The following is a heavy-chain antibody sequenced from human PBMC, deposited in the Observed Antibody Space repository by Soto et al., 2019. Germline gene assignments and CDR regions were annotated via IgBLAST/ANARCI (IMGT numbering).Heavy chain of an antibody. CDR2: ISSSSYI. Sequence: SCAASGFTFSSYSMNWVRQAPGKGLEWVSSISSSSYIYYADSVKGRFTISRDNAKNSLYLQMNSLRAEDTAVYYCARGGGYDRTVDYWGQGTLVTVSS. D-gene: IGHD5-12*01. CDR3: ARGGGYDRTVDY. J-gene: IGHJ4*02. V-gene: IGHV3-21*04. CDR1: GFTFSSYS.